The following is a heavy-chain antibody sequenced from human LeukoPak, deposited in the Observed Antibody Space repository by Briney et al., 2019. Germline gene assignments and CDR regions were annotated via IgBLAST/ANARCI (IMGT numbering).Heavy chain of an antibody. CDR3: ARDRRGYYGSGSFDAFDI. CDR1: GFTVSSNY. D-gene: IGHD3-10*01. V-gene: IGHV3-53*01. CDR2: IYSGGST. Sequence: GGSLRLSCAASGFTVSSNYMSWVRQAPGKGLEWVSVIYSGGSTYYADSVKGRFTISRDNSKNTLYLQMNSLRAEDTAVYDCARDRRGYYGSGSFDAFDIWGQGTMVTVSS. J-gene: IGHJ3*02.